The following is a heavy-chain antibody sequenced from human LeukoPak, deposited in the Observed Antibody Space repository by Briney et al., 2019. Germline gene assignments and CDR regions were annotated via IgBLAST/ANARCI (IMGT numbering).Heavy chain of an antibody. J-gene: IGHJ4*02. D-gene: IGHD3-9*01. CDR2: INHSGST. CDR3: ARIRITIYSRLSHYFDY. Sequence: PSETLSLTCAVYGGSFSGYYWSWIRQPPGKGLEWIGEINHSGSTNYNPSLKSRVTISVDTSKNQFSLKLSSVTAAGTAVYYCARIRITIYSRLSHYFDYWGQGTLVTVSS. CDR1: GGSFSGYY. V-gene: IGHV4-34*01.